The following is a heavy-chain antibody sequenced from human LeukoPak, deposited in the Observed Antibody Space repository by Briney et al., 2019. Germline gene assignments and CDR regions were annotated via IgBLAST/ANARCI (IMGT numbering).Heavy chain of an antibody. CDR1: GFTFSSYE. V-gene: IGHV3-48*03. Sequence: TGGSLRLSCAASGFTFSSYEMNWVRQAPGKGLEWVSYISSSGSTIYYADSVKGRFTISRDNAKNSLYLQMNSLRAEDTAVYYCARKGHSGGYFDWGQGTLVTVSS. D-gene: IGHD1-26*01. J-gene: IGHJ4*02. CDR3: ARKGHSGGYFD. CDR2: ISSSGSTI.